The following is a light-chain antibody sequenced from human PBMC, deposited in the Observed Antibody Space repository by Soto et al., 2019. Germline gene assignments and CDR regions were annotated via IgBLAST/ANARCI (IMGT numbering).Light chain of an antibody. Sequence: VLTQPPSASGSPGQSVTVSCTGSSSDIGDYNFVSWYQQHPGKAPKLIIYEVKKRPSGVPDRFSASKPGNTASLTVSGLQAEDEADYYCSSYAGNNNFVFGSGTKVTVL. V-gene: IGLV2-8*01. CDR1: SSDIGDYNF. CDR2: EVK. CDR3: SSYAGNNNFV. J-gene: IGLJ1*01.